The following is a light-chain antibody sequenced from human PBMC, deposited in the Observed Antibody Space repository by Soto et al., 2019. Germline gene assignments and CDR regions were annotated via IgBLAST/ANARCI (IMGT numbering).Light chain of an antibody. Sequence: QSALTQPASVSGSPGQSITISCTGTSSDVGGHNYVSWYQQHPGKAPKLMIFEVSHRPSGISNRFSGAKSGNTASLTISGLQPEDEADYYCSSYTSNNTRVFGGGTQLTVL. V-gene: IGLV2-14*01. CDR2: EVS. CDR3: SSYTSNNTRV. J-gene: IGLJ3*02. CDR1: SSDVGGHNY.